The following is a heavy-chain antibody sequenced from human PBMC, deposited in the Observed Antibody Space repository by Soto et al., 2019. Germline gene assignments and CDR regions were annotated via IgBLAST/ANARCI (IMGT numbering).Heavy chain of an antibody. CDR1: GFIFTNYA. Sequence: LRLSCAASGFIFTNYAMNWVRRAPGKGLEWVSVIGGRGNSAYYADSVQGRFTISRDNSKNTLSLQMSSLTADDTAIYYCVREGRGSFDFWGRGTMVTVS. CDR2: IGGRGNSA. J-gene: IGHJ3*01. V-gene: IGHV3-23*01. CDR3: VREGRGSFDF. D-gene: IGHD5-12*01.